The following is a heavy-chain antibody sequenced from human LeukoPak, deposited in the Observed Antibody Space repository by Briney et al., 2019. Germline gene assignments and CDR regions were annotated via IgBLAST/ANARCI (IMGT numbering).Heavy chain of an antibody. CDR1: GFTFDDYA. CDR2: IGGDGGST. Sequence: GGSLRLSCAASGFTFDDYAMHWVRQAPGKGLEWVSLIGGDGGSTYYADSVKGRFTISRDNSKNSLFLQMKSLRTDDTALYYCVKEPHYYDRSGYFWGQGILVTASS. J-gene: IGHJ4*02. D-gene: IGHD3-22*01. V-gene: IGHV3-43*02. CDR3: VKEPHYYDRSGYF.